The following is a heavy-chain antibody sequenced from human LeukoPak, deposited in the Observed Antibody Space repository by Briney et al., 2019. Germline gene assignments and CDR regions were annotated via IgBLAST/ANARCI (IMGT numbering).Heavy chain of an antibody. CDR1: GFTFSSYA. V-gene: IGHV3-23*01. J-gene: IGHJ3*02. CDR3: AKDRRLTIFGVVIIPDAFDI. CDR2: ISGSGGST. Sequence: HPGGSLRLSCAASGFTFSSYAMSWVRQAPGKGLEWVSAISGSGGSTYYADSVKGRFTISRDNSKNTLYLQMNSLRAEDTAVYYCAKDRRLTIFGVVIIPDAFDIWGQGTMVTVSS. D-gene: IGHD3-3*01.